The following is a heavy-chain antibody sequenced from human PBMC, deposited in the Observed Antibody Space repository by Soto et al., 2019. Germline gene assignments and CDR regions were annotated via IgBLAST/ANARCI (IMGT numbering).Heavy chain of an antibody. CDR3: ARPETRGGHLLWTT. CDR2: IYYSGST. CDR1: GGSFSGYY. Sequence: SETLSLTCAVYGGSFSGYYWSWIRQPPGKGLEWIGTIYYSGSTSSNPSLKSRVTISVDTSKNQFSLKLSSVTAADTAVYYCARPETRGGHLLWTTWGQGTLVTVSS. J-gene: IGHJ5*02. V-gene: IGHV4-34*01. D-gene: IGHD2-2*01.